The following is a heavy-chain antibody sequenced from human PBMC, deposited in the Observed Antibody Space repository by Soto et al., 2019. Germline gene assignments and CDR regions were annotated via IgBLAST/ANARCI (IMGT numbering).Heavy chain of an antibody. D-gene: IGHD3-10*01. CDR2: ISDSGAST. CDR1: GFTFSSYG. V-gene: IGHV3-23*01. J-gene: IGHJ4*02. CDR3: AKDRKGRGQDS. Sequence: EVQLLQSGGGLVQPGGSLRLSCAASGFTFSSYGMTWVRQAPGKVLEWVSSISDSGASTYYADSVRGRFTISRDNSKSTVVLQINSLRVEDTAVYYCAKDRKGRGQDSWAQGPLVTVSS.